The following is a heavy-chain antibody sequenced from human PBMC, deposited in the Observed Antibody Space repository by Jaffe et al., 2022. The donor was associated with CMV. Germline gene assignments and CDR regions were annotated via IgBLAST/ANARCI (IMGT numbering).Heavy chain of an antibody. V-gene: IGHV4-59*01. Sequence: QVQLQESGPGLVKPSETLSLTCTVSGGSISSYYWSWIRQPPGKGLEWIGYIYYSGSTNYNPSLKSRVTISVDTSKNQFSLKLSSVTAADTAVYYCARSLGWDSSGYDRKGFDYWGQGTLVTVSS. D-gene: IGHD3-22*01. J-gene: IGHJ4*02. CDR1: GGSISSYY. CDR3: ARSLGWDSSGYDRKGFDY. CDR2: IYYSGST.